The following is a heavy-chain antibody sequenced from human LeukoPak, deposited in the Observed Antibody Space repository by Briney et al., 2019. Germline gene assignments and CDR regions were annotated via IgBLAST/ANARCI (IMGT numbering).Heavy chain of an antibody. Sequence: ASVKVSRKVSGYTLTQLAMHWVRQAPGKGLEWMGGFDPESDETVYAQKFQDRVTMTEDTSTDTVYMELDSLTSEDTALYFCAADGGSYYYYWGQGTQVTVSS. J-gene: IGHJ4*02. CDR2: FDPESDET. CDR1: GYTLTQLA. D-gene: IGHD1-26*01. V-gene: IGHV1-24*01. CDR3: AADGGSYYYY.